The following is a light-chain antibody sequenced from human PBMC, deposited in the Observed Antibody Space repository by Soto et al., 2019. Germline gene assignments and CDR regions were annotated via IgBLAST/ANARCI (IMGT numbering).Light chain of an antibody. Sequence: QSVLTQPASVSGSPGQSITISCTGTSSDVGDYNFVSWFQQHPGKASKLMIYEVSDRPSGVSNRFSGSKSGNTASLTISGLQAEDEADYYCSSYTSRSTYVFGTGTKVTVL. CDR2: EVS. CDR1: SSDVGDYNF. J-gene: IGLJ1*01. V-gene: IGLV2-14*01. CDR3: SSYTSRSTYV.